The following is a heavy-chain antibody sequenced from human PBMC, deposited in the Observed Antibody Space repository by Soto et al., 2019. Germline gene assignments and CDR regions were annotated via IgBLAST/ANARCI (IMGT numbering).Heavy chain of an antibody. D-gene: IGHD1-7*01. CDR1: GFDFSFYT. Sequence: EVQLVESGGGLVQPGGSLRLSCAASGFDFSFYTMNWVRQAPGKGLEWVSSISSGSSYIYYAGSVKGRSTISRDNAKNSLYLQMNSLRAEDTAVYYCAKGYQLLDYWGQGTLVTVSS. CDR2: ISSGSSYI. CDR3: AKGYQLLDY. J-gene: IGHJ4*02. V-gene: IGHV3-21*01.